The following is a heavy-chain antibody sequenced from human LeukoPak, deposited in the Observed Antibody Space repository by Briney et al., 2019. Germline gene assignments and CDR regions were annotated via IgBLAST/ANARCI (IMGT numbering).Heavy chain of an antibody. D-gene: IGHD6-13*01. CDR1: GGPISSSSYY. V-gene: IGHV4-39*01. CDR3: ARARTSLKYSSSWYGENQPNYFDY. J-gene: IGHJ4*02. CDR2: VYYSGST. Sequence: PSETLSLTCTVSGGPISSSSYYWGWIRQPPGKGLEWIGSVYYSGSTYYNPSLKSRVTISVDTSKNQFSLKLSSVTAADTAVYYCARARTSLKYSSSWYGENQPNYFDYWGQGTLVTVSS.